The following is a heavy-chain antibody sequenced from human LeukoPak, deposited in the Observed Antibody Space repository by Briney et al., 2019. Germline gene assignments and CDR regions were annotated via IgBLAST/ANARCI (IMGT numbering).Heavy chain of an antibody. D-gene: IGHD6-13*01. V-gene: IGHV4-38-2*01. CDR2: IYHSGNT. CDR1: GYSISSGYY. CDR3: ARLGYSSSWHHYGAFDI. Sequence: SETLSLTCAVSGYSISSGYYWGWIRQPPGKGLECIGSIYHSGNTYYNPSLKSRVTISVDTSRNEFSLKLSSVTAADTAVYYCARLGYSSSWHHYGAFDIWGQGTMVTVSS. J-gene: IGHJ3*02.